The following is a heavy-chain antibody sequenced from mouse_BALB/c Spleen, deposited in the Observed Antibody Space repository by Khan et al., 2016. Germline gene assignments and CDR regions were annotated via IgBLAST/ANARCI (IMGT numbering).Heavy chain of an antibody. V-gene: IGHV1-9*01. D-gene: IGHD2-4*01. Sequence: QVQLQQSGADLMKPGASVRISCKATGYTFSNYWIEWVKQRPGHGLEWIGEILPGNDDTNYNEKFKGKATFTADISSNTAYMQISSLTSEDSAVYYCASPIYYDYDVGAVDFWGQGTSVTVSS. CDR3: ASPIYYDYDVGAVDF. J-gene: IGHJ4*01. CDR1: GYTFSNYW. CDR2: ILPGNDDT.